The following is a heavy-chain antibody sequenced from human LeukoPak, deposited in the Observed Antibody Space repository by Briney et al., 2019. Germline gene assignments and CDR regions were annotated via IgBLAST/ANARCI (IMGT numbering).Heavy chain of an antibody. Sequence: ASVKVSCKASGYTFSGYYMHWVRQAPGQGLEWMGWINPKSGGTNEAQKFHDRVTMTRDTSISTAYMELSRLRSDDTAVYYCARVLRTVAGTRYFDLWGRGTLVTVSS. CDR1: GYTFSGYY. CDR3: ARVLRTVAGTRYFDL. J-gene: IGHJ2*01. CDR2: INPKSGGT. D-gene: IGHD6-19*01. V-gene: IGHV1-2*02.